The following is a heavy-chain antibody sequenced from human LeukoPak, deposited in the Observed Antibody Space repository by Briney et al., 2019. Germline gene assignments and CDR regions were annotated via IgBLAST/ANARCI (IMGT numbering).Heavy chain of an antibody. CDR2: IYTSGST. J-gene: IGHJ2*01. Sequence: SETLSLTCTVSGVSISSYYWSWIRQPAGKGLEWIGRIYTSGSTNYNPSLKSRVTMSVDTSKNQFSLKLSSVTAADTAVYYCARLDYYDSSGTNWYFDLWGRGTLVTVSS. D-gene: IGHD3-22*01. CDR3: ARLDYYDSSGTNWYFDL. V-gene: IGHV4-4*07. CDR1: GVSISSYY.